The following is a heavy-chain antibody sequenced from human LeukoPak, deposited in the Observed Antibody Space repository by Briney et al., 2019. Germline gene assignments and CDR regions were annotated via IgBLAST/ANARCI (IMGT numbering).Heavy chain of an antibody. CDR1: GFTFSSYE. CDR3: ARPDEQQLVRDAFDI. Sequence: GGSLRLSCAASGFTFSSYEMNWVRQAPGKGLEWVSYISTSGSTIYYAASVKGRFTISRDNAKNSLYLQMNSLRAEDTAVYYCARPDEQQLVRDAFDIWGQGTMVTVSS. J-gene: IGHJ3*02. V-gene: IGHV3-48*03. D-gene: IGHD6-13*01. CDR2: ISTSGSTI.